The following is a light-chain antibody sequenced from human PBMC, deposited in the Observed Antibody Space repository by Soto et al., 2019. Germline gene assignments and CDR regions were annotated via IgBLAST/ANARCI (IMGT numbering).Light chain of an antibody. CDR1: QSIRSGR. CDR3: QEYDAPPPIA. CDR2: DAS. Sequence: DTLSLSPGERATLSCRASQSIRSGRLAWYQQKPGQAPRLVIFDASYRASGIPVRFSGSGSGTDFTLTITRLEPEDFAVYYCQEYDAPPPIAFGLGTRLEIK. V-gene: IGKV3-20*01. J-gene: IGKJ5*01.